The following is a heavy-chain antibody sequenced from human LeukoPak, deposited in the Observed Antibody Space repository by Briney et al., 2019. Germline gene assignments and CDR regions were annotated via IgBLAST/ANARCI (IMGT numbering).Heavy chain of an antibody. CDR3: ARGRHDITMIVVVMTSVSYYLDV. CDR2: INPSGST. Sequence: SGTLSLTCAVYGGSFSGYHWTWISQSPGKGLEWIGDINPSGSTYYNPSLKSRLTISVDTSKNQFSLKLRSVTAADTAVYYCARGRHDITMIVVVMTSVSYYLDVWGKGTTVTVS. V-gene: IGHV4-34*01. D-gene: IGHD3-22*01. J-gene: IGHJ6*03. CDR1: GGSFSGYH.